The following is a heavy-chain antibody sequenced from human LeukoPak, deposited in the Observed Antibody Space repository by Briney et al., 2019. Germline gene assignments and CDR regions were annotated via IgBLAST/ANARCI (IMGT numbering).Heavy chain of an antibody. V-gene: IGHV3-21*01. CDR1: GFTFSSYS. CDR2: ISSSSSYI. CDR3: AKEMSEANYYYYYYMDV. J-gene: IGHJ6*03. D-gene: IGHD6-25*01. Sequence: PGGSLRLSCAASGFTFSSYSMNWVRQAPGKGLEWVSSISSSSSYIYYADSVKGRFTISRDNAKNSLYLQMNSLRAEDTAVYYCAKEMSEANYYYYYYMDVWGKGTTVTVSS.